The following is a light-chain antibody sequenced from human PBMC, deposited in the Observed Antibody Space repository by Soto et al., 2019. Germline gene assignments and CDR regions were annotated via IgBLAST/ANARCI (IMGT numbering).Light chain of an antibody. CDR2: AAS. CDR1: EGIGND. CDR3: LQHNKYPLT. J-gene: IGKJ4*01. V-gene: IGKV1-17*01. Sequence: DIQMTQSPSSLSASVGDSVTITCRASEGIGNDLGWYKQKPGRAPKRLIYAASSLESEVPSRFSGRGSGTEFTLTVSSLQTEEFATYYCLQHNKYPLTFGGGTKVEIK.